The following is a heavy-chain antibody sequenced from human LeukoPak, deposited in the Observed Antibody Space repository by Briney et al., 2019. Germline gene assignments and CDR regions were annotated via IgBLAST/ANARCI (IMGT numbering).Heavy chain of an antibody. Sequence: SETLSLTCAVYGGSFSDYYWSWIRQPPGKGLEWIGEINHSGSTNYNPSLKSRVTISVDASKNQFSLKLSSVTAADTAVYYCARRGGTIFGVVIPQRWDYFDYWGQGTLVTVSS. J-gene: IGHJ4*02. V-gene: IGHV4-34*01. CDR2: INHSGST. CDR3: ARRGGTIFGVVIPQRWDYFDY. CDR1: GGSFSDYY. D-gene: IGHD3-3*01.